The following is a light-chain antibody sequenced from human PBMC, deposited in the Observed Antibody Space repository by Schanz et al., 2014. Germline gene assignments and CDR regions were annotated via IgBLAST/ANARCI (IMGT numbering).Light chain of an antibody. CDR1: QSVNTF. CDR3: QHYSLSPL. Sequence: EIVLTQSPGTLSLSPGQRATLSCRASQSVNTFLAWYQQKPDQAPRLLIYGASTRATGIPARFSGSGSGTDFTLTISRLEPEDFAVYYCQHYSLSPLFGQGTKVDI. CDR2: GAS. V-gene: IGKV3-20*01. J-gene: IGKJ1*01.